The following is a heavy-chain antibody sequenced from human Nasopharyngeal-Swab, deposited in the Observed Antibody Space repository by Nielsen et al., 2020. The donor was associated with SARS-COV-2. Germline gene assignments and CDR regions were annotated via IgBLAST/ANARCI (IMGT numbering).Heavy chain of an antibody. Sequence: GESLKFSCAASGFTFSSYDMHWVRQAKGKGLEWVSTIGTAGDTYYPGSVKGRFTISRENAKSSLYLQMNSLRAGDTAVYYCARDKGADAFDIWGQGTMVSVSS. J-gene: IGHJ3*02. CDR1: GFTFSSYD. V-gene: IGHV3-13*04. CDR2: IGTAGDT. CDR3: ARDKGADAFDI.